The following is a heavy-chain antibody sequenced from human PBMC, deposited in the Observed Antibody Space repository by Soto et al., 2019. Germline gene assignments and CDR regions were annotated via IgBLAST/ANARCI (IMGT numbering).Heavy chain of an antibody. CDR2: IYYGGTT. V-gene: IGHV3-66*01. J-gene: IGHJ6*02. CDR1: GLTVSTNY. D-gene: IGHD3-9*01. CDR3: ARDYDTSRADWAYYGIDV. Sequence: GGSLRLSCAASGLTVSTNYMIWVRQAPGKGLEWVSIIYYGGTTYYADSVKGRFTISRDDSKNTLYLQMHSLRAEDTAVYYCARDYDTSRADWAYYGIDVWGQGTTVTVS.